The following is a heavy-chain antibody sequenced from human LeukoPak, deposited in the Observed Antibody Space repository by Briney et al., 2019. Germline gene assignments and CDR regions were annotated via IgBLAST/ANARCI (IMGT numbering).Heavy chain of an antibody. J-gene: IGHJ4*02. CDR1: GYTFTGYG. Sequence: VASVKVSCKSSGYTFTGYGITWVRQAPGQGLEWMGWITPYNGNTNYAQSLQGRVTMTTDTSTSTAYMELRSLRSDDTAVYYCARVCHWDADNTRGDPVDYWGQGTLVTVSS. CDR2: ITPYNGNT. D-gene: IGHD1-1*01. V-gene: IGHV1-18*01. CDR3: ARVCHWDADNTRGDPVDY.